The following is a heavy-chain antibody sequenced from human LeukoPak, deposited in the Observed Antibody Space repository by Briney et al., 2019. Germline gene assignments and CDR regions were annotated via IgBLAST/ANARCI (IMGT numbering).Heavy chain of an antibody. CDR2: INTYSGCT. V-gene: IGHV1-2*02. CDR3: ARAGRGSSWYDP. D-gene: IGHD6-13*01. Sequence: ASVNVSRTTSGYTSTVHYIHSVRQVPGQGHEWMGWINTYSGCTKYAQKFQGRVTMTRETSIRTAYMELNRLRSDDTAVYYCARAGRGSSWYDPWGQGTLVTVSS. CDR1: GYTSTVHY. J-gene: IGHJ5*02.